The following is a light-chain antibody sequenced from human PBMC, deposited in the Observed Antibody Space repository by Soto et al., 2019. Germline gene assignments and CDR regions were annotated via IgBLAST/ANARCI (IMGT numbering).Light chain of an antibody. J-gene: IGLJ1*01. V-gene: IGLV1-44*01. CDR3: AAWDDSLNGLYV. CDR1: SSNIGSLS. Sequence: QPVLTQPPSASGIPGQRVTISCSRSSSNIGSLSVAWYQHLPGTAPKLLIHNDYQRPSGVPDRFSGSKSGTSASLAISGLQSEDDGDYYCAAWDDSLNGLYVFGTGTKVTVL. CDR2: NDY.